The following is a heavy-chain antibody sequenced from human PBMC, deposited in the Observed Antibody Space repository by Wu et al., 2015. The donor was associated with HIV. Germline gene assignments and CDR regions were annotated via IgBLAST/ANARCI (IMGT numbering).Heavy chain of an antibody. CDR2: FDPEDGKT. Sequence: QVQLVQSGAEVKKPGASVKVSCKVSGYTLTELSMHWVRQAPGKGLEWMGGFDPEDGKTISAQKFQGRVTLTEDTSTDTAYMELSGLRSEDTAVYYCSAGVRYDFWSARSRPDMDVWGKGTTVTVSS. CDR3: SAGVRYDFWSARSRPDMDV. D-gene: IGHD3-3*01. J-gene: IGHJ6*03. V-gene: IGHV1-24*01. CDR1: GYTLTELS.